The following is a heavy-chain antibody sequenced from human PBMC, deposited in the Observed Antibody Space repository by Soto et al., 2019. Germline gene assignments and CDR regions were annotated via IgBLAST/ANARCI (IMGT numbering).Heavy chain of an antibody. J-gene: IGHJ6*02. V-gene: IGHV4-61*01. CDR3: ARTESSYDYGMDV. Sequence: ETLSLTCTVSGDSVSSGSHSWSWIRQPPGKGLEWIGFIYSSGFANYNPSLKSRSTISLDTSKNRFSLKLSSVTAADTAVYYCARTESSYDYGMDVWGQGTKVTVSS. CDR1: GDSVSSGSHS. CDR2: IYSSGFA.